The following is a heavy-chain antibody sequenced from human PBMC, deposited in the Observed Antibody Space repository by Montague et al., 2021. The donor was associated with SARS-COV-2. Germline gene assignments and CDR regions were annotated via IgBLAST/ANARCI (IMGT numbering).Heavy chain of an antibody. CDR2: INHTGAT. Sequence: SETLSLTCAVYGGSFSDYYWSWIRQPPGKGLEWIGEINHTGATNHNPSLKSRVTLSIDTSKNQFSLNLKSVTAADTAVYYCARGLIRINMAVVIFIGGQYWFDSWGQGTLVTVTS. D-gene: IGHD3-22*01. J-gene: IGHJ5*01. CDR3: ARGLIRINMAVVIFIGGQYWFDS. V-gene: IGHV4-34*01. CDR1: GGSFSDYY.